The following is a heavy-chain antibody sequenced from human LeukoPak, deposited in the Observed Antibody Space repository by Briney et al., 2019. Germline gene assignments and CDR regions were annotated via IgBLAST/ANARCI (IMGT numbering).Heavy chain of an antibody. CDR3: ARDDSSGYPDY. V-gene: IGHV1-2*02. CDR1: GYTFTGHY. Sequence: ASVKVSCKASGYTFTGHYIHWVRQAPGQGLEWMGWINPKNAGTNYAQKFQGRVTMTRDTSISTAYMELSRLRSDDTAVYYCARDDSSGYPDYWGQGTLVTVSS. CDR2: INPKNAGT. D-gene: IGHD3-22*01. J-gene: IGHJ4*02.